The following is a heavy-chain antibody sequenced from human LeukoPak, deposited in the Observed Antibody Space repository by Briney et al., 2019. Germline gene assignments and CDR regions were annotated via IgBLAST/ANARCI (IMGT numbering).Heavy chain of an antibody. CDR2: IYYSGST. CDR1: GGSVSSGSYY. D-gene: IGHD3-22*01. V-gene: IGHV4-61*01. J-gene: IGHJ4*02. Sequence: SETLSLTCTVSGGSVSSGSYYWSWIRQPPGKGLEWIGYIYYSGSTNYNPSLKSRVTISVDTSKNQFSLNLSSVTAADTAVYYCARTRSSGYLTFDYWGQGILVTVSS. CDR3: ARTRSSGYLTFDY.